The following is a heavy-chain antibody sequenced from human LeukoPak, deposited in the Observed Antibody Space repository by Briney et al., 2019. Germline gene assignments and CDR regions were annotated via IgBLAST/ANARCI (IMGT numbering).Heavy chain of an antibody. CDR1: GFTFSSYS. CDR2: ISGSGGST. D-gene: IGHD3-3*01. CDR3: ARLGYYDFWSGDNWFDP. J-gene: IGHJ5*02. V-gene: IGHV3-23*01. Sequence: PGGSLRLSCAASGFTFSSYSMSWVRRAPGKGLEWVSSISGSGGSTYYADSVKGRFTISRDNSKNTLYLQMNSLRAEDTAVYYCARLGYYDFWSGDNWFDPWGQGTLVTVSS.